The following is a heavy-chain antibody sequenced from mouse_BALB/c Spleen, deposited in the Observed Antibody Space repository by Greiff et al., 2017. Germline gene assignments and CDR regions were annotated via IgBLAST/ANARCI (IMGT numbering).Heavy chain of an antibody. D-gene: IGHD2-1*01. V-gene: IGHV14-4*02. J-gene: IGHJ2*01. Sequence: VQLQQSGAELVRSGASVKLSCTASGFNIKDYYMHWVKQRPEQGLEWIGWIDPENGDTEYAPKFQGKATMTADTSSNTAYLQLSSLTSEDTAVYYCRNCEVDYWGQGTTLTVSS. CDR3: RNCEVDY. CDR2: IDPENGDT. CDR1: GFNIKDYY.